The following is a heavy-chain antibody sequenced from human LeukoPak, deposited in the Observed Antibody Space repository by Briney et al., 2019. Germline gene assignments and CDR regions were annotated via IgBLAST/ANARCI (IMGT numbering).Heavy chain of an antibody. CDR2: VHLSGRT. CDR1: GGSISTTNW. CDR3: AREGGPYRPLDY. V-gene: IGHV4-4*02. Sequence: SETLSLTCGVSGGSISTTNWWPWVRQPPGEGLEWIGEVHLSGRTHYNPSLESRVTMSVDMSENHISLRLTSVTAADTAVYYCAREGGPYRPLDYSGQGTLVTVSS. J-gene: IGHJ4*02.